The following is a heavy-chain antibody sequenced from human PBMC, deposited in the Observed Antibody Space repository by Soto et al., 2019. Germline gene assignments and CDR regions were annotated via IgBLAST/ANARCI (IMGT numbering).Heavy chain of an antibody. Sequence: SETLSLTCGVYGGSFSGYYWSWIRQPPGKGLEWIGEISRGGTTNYKPSLKGRVTISVDTSKNQFSLRLSSVTAADTAVYYCARGPYYYDSSAYYYALGFDIWGQGTLVTVSS. D-gene: IGHD3-22*01. CDR2: ISRGGTT. CDR3: ARGPYYYDSSAYYYALGFDI. V-gene: IGHV4-34*01. J-gene: IGHJ3*02. CDR1: GGSFSGYY.